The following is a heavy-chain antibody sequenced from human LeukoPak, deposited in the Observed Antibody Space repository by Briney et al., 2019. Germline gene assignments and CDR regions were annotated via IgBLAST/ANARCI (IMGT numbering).Heavy chain of an antibody. J-gene: IGHJ5*02. Sequence: ASVKVSCKASGYTFTGYYMHWVRQAPGQGLEWMGWINPNSGGTNYAQKFQGRVTMTRDTSISTAYMELSRLRSDDTAVYYCARGGAVVVVAANPRGGYWFDPWGQGTLVTVSS. CDR3: ARGGAVVVVAANPRGGYWFDP. CDR1: GYTFTGYY. V-gene: IGHV1-2*02. D-gene: IGHD2-15*01. CDR2: INPNSGGT.